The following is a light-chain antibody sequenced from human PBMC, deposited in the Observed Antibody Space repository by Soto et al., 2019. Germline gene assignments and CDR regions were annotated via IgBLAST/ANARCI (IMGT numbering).Light chain of an antibody. Sequence: DIQMTQSPPSLSASVGDRVTITCRASLGIRNDLGWYQHKPGKAPKRLIYAASSLQSGVPSRFSGSGSGTEFTLTISSLQPEDFATYFCLQHDSYPVTFGQGTK. CDR3: LQHDSYPVT. CDR2: AAS. CDR1: LGIRND. V-gene: IGKV1-17*01. J-gene: IGKJ1*01.